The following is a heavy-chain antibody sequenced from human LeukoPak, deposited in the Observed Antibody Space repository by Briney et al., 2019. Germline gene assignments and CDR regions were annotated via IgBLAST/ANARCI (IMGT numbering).Heavy chain of an antibody. CDR3: ARRDGVVPAAYWFDP. V-gene: IGHV4-38-2*02. CDR1: GDSISSDY. J-gene: IGHJ5*02. Sequence: SETLSLTCSVSGDSISSDYWSWIRQLAGKGLEWIGSIYHSGSTYYNPSLKSRVTISVDTSKNQFSLKLSSVTAADTAVYYCARRDGVVPAAYWFDPWGQGTLVTVSS. D-gene: IGHD2-2*01. CDR2: IYHSGST.